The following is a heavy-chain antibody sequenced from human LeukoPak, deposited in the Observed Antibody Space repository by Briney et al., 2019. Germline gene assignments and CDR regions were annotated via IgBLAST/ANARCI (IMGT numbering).Heavy chain of an antibody. CDR3: AKDESGSGRDTGAFDI. CDR2: IHPSGST. J-gene: IGHJ3*02. D-gene: IGHD3-10*01. V-gene: IGHV4-34*01. CDR1: GGSFSDYY. Sequence: SETLSLTCAVYGGSFSDYYCTWTRQSPGKGLEWIGEIHPSGSTNYNPSLRSRVSISLDTSKNQFSLKLTSVTAADTAVYYCAKDESGSGRDTGAFDIWGQGTMVTVSS.